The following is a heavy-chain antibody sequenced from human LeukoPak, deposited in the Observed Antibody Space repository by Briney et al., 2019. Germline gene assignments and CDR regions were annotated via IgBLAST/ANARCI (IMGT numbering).Heavy chain of an antibody. CDR1: GFTFSSYA. CDR2: ISGSGGST. D-gene: IGHD1-7*01. Sequence: GPLRLSCAASGFTFSSYAMSWVRQAPGKGLEWVSAISGSGGSTHYADSVKGRFTISRDNSKNTLYLQMNSLRADDTAVYYCAKRRGLELTYYYHMDVWGKGTTVTVSS. V-gene: IGHV3-23*01. CDR3: AKRRGLELTYYYHMDV. J-gene: IGHJ6*03.